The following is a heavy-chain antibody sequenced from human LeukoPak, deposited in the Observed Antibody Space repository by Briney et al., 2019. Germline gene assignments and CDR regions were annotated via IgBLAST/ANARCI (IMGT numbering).Heavy chain of an antibody. D-gene: IGHD3-3*01. V-gene: IGHV3-30-3*01. CDR1: GFTFRSHA. J-gene: IGHJ6*02. Sequence: PGRSLRLSCAASGFTFRSHAMHWVRQAPGKGLEWVAVISFDGTNKYYADSVKGRFTISRDNSKNTLYLQMNSLRAEDTAVYYCARDRYYDFCSGYYRREYYYYGMDVWGQGTTVTVSS. CDR2: ISFDGTNK. CDR3: ARDRYYDFCSGYYRREYYYYGMDV.